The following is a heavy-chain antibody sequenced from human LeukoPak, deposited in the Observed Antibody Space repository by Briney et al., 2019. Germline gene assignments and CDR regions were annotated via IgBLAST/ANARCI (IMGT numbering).Heavy chain of an antibody. D-gene: IGHD3-22*01. CDR3: ATIINITMIDNYYMDV. CDR2: IYYSGST. Sequence: SETLSLTCTVSGGPISNYYWSWIRQPPGKGLEWIGYIYYSGSTTYNPSLKSRVTMSVDTSNNQFSPKLSSVTAADTAVYYCATIINITMIDNYYMDVWGKGTTVTVSS. J-gene: IGHJ6*03. CDR1: GGPISNYY. V-gene: IGHV4-59*01.